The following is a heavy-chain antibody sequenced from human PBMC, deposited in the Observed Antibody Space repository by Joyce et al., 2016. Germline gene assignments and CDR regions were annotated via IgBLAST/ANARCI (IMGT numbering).Heavy chain of an antibody. CDR2: IDPSAGST. D-gene: IGHD3-3*01. J-gene: IGHJ5*02. V-gene: IGHV1-46*01. Sequence: QAQLVQSGAEVKKPGASVKISCKAAGYTFTSYYLHWVRQAPGKGLEWMGKIDPSAGSTTYAHKFQGRITMTRDTSTSTVYMDLSGLRSEDTAVYYCARDIIDFWSGYLNPWGQGTLVTVSS. CDR1: GYTFTSYY. CDR3: ARDIIDFWSGYLNP.